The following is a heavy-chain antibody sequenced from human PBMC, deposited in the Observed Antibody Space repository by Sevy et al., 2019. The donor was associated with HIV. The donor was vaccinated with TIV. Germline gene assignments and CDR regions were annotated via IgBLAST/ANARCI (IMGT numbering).Heavy chain of an antibody. J-gene: IGHJ3*02. CDR2: IKQDGSEK. V-gene: IGHV3-7*03. CDR3: ARAEGIAVVPGAFYI. D-gene: IGHD6-19*01. CDR1: GFTFSSYW. Sequence: GGSLRLSCAASGFTFSSYWMSWVRQAPGKGLEWVANIKQDGSEKYYVDSVKGRFTISRDNAKNSLKLQMNSLRAEDTAVYYCARAEGIAVVPGAFYIWGQGTMVTVSS.